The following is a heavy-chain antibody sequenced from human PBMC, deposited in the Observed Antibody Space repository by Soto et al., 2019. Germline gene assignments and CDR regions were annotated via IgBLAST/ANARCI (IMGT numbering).Heavy chain of an antibody. D-gene: IGHD3-3*01. V-gene: IGHV3-23*01. J-gene: IGHJ6*02. CDR1: GFSFSNYA. CDR2: ISASGGST. Sequence: GGSLRLSCAASGFSFSNYAVTWVRQAPGKGLEWVSAISASGGSTYYADSVKGRFTISRDNSKNTVQLEMNSLRAEDTAVYYCAKRLWSGSSPVGNGMDVWGQGTTVTVSS. CDR3: AKRLWSGSSPVGNGMDV.